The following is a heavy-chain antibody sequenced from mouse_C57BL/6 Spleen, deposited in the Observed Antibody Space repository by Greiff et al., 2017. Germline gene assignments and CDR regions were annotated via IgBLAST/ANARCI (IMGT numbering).Heavy chain of an antibody. CDR3: AREIYDYDTWYFDV. J-gene: IGHJ1*03. CDR1: GYAFSSSW. V-gene: IGHV1-82*01. CDR2: IYPGDGDT. Sequence: VHLVESGPELVKPGASVKISCKASGYAFSSSWMNWVKQRPGKGLEWIGRIYPGDGDTNYNGKFKGKATLTADKSSSTAYMQLSSLTSEDSAVYFCAREIYDYDTWYFDVWGTGTTVTVSS. D-gene: IGHD2-4*01.